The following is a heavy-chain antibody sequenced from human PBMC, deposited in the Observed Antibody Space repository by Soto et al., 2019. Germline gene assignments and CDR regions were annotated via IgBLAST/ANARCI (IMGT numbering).Heavy chain of an antibody. Sequence: EVQLLESGGGWVQPGGSLRLSCAVSGLIFATFRLTWVRRAPGKGLGWVSTIRDSGDSQYYADSVKGRFTIPRDNFKNTLYLQMDSLGAEDTAVYYCAPHVYCSGGSCHYDAFDIRGQGAMVTVSS. D-gene: IGHD2-15*01. V-gene: IGHV3-23*01. CDR2: IRDSGDSQ. J-gene: IGHJ3*02. CDR3: APHVYCSGGSCHYDAFDI. CDR1: GLIFATFR.